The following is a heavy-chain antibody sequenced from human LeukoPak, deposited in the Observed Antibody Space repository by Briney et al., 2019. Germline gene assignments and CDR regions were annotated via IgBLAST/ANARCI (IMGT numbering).Heavy chain of an antibody. CDR2: IKQDGSEK. Sequence: GGSLRLSCAASGFTFSSYWMSWVRQAPGKGLEWVANIKQDGSEKYYVDSVKGRFTISRDNAKNSLYLQMNSLRAEDTAVYNCARDSASYYNPYYYYYYGMDVWGQGTTVTVSS. V-gene: IGHV3-7*01. CDR3: ARDSASYYNPYYYYYYGMDV. CDR1: GFTFSSYW. J-gene: IGHJ6*02. D-gene: IGHD3-10*01.